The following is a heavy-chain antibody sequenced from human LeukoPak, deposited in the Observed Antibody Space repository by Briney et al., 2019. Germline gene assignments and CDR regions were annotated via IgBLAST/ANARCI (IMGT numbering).Heavy chain of an antibody. CDR2: ISASGRTL. Sequence: GGSLRLSCAASGFTFSGSEMNWVRQAPGKGLEWVSYISASGRTLYYADSVEGRFTISRDNAKNSLYLEMNSLRAEDTAVYYCARESGGIDSSGYYYYYYMDVWGKGTTVTVSS. V-gene: IGHV3-48*03. D-gene: IGHD3-22*01. CDR3: ARESGGIDSSGYYYYYYMDV. J-gene: IGHJ6*03. CDR1: GFTFSGSE.